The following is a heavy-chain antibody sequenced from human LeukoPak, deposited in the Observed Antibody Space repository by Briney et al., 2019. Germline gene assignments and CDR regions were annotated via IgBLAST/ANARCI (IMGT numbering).Heavy chain of an antibody. CDR1: GFTFSSYW. CDR3: VRSIGAADSL. CDR2: IKQDGSDK. V-gene: IGHV3-7*04. J-gene: IGHJ4*02. Sequence: PGGSLRLSYTASGFTFSSYWMSWVRQAPGKGLEWVANIKQDGSDKYYVDSVKGRFTISRDNAKNSLYLQMNSLRAEDTAVYFCVRSIGAADSLWGQGTLVTVSS. D-gene: IGHD6-13*01.